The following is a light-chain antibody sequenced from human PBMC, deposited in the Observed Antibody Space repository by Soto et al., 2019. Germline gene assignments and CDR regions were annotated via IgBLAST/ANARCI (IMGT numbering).Light chain of an antibody. CDR2: GAS. V-gene: IGKV3-15*01. CDR1: QSVSSN. J-gene: IGKJ4*01. CDR3: QQYYNWPLT. Sequence: EIVLPQSPATLSVSAGERATLSCRATQSVSSNLARYQQKPGQAPRLLIYGASTRATGIPATFGGSVSVTGFSLSISSLQSEDFAVYYCQQYYNWPLTFGGGTKVEIK.